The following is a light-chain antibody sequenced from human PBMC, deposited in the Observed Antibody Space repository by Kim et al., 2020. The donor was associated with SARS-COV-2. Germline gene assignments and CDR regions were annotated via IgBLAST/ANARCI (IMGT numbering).Light chain of an antibody. CDR1: NIESQT. Sequence: SYELTQPPSVSVAPGKTARIACGGNNIESQTVHWYQQKPGQAPVLVIHYDSERPSGIPELISGSNSGDTATLTISRVEAGDEADYYCQVWDSGSDHVVFGGGTKLTVL. V-gene: IGLV3-21*01. J-gene: IGLJ2*01. CDR2: YDS. CDR3: QVWDSGSDHVV.